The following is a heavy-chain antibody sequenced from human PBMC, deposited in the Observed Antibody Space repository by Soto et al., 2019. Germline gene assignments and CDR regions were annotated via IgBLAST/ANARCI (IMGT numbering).Heavy chain of an antibody. Sequence: GESLKISCTGVGYSFTSYWIGWVRQMPGKSLEWMGIIYPGYSDTRYSPSFQGLVTLSADKSITTAYLPWSSLKASDTTMYYCGIGYCTTTICHRWFDPCDKGHMGTVS. CDR2: IYPGYSDT. CDR3: GIGYCTTTICHRWFDP. CDR1: GYSFTSYW. V-gene: IGHV5-51*01. D-gene: IGHD2-2*01. J-gene: IGHJ5*02.